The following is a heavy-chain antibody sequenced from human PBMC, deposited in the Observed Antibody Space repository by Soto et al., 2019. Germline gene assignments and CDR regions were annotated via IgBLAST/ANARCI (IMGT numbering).Heavy chain of an antibody. CDR3: AKARVRIVGANSFDY. CDR1: GFTFGTYG. Sequence: LRLSCVGSGFTFGTYGMHWVRQPPGKGLEWVALISDDGDKRNYADSVRGRLIISRDNSKDTLYLQMNSLGPDDTAVYFCAKARVRIVGANSFDYWGQGTPGTVSS. CDR2: ISDDGDKR. D-gene: IGHD1-26*01. J-gene: IGHJ4*02. V-gene: IGHV3-30*18.